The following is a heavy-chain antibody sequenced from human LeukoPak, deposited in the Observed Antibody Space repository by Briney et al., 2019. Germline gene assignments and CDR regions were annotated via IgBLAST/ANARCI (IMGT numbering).Heavy chain of an antibody. J-gene: IGHJ4*02. CDR3: ARGWYYDSSGYYYDY. CDR1: GGSFSGYY. D-gene: IGHD3-22*01. CDR2: INHSGST. Sequence: SETLSLTCAVYGGSFSGYYWSWIRQPPGKGLEWIGEINHSGSTNYSPSLKSRVTISVDTSKNQFSLKLSSVTAADTAVYYCARGWYYDSSGYYYDYWGQGTLVTVSS. V-gene: IGHV4-34*01.